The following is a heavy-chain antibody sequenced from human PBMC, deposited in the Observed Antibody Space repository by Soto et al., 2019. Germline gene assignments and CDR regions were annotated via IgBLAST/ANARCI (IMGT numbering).Heavy chain of an antibody. CDR1: GFGFTTYW. V-gene: IGHV5-51*01. CDR2: IYPGDSDT. D-gene: IGHD3-10*01. J-gene: IGHJ5*02. CDR3: ARAPRFGEFSTDEKREPTWFDP. Sequence: GESLKISCKGSGFGFTTYWIGWVRQVPGKGLEWMGIIYPGDSDTRYSPSFQGQVTISTDKSISTAYLQWSSLKASDTAIYYCARAPRFGEFSTDEKREPTWFDPWGQGTLVTVSS.